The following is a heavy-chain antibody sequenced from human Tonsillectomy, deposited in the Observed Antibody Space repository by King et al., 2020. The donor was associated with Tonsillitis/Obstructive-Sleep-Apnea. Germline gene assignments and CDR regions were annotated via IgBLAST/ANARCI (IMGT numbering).Heavy chain of an antibody. Sequence: QLVQSGAEVKKPGASVRVSCKATGYTFTTYYIHWIRQAPGQGLEWMVMINTSHGITTYGQNVHGRVTMTRDTAPSTCYMELSSLGSEDTAVYYCARDDIVGRYIDYWGRGTLVTVSS. V-gene: IGHV1-46*01. CDR3: ARDDIVGRYIDY. CDR2: INTSHGIT. CDR1: GYTFTTYY. D-gene: IGHD5-12*01. J-gene: IGHJ4*02.